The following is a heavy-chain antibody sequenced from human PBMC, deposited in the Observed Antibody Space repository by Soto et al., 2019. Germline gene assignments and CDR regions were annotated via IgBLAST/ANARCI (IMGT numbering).Heavy chain of an antibody. CDR3: ARGYGSGSSPDY. J-gene: IGHJ4*02. Sequence: QVQLVESGGGVVQPGRSLRLSCAAPGFTFSYYGMHWVRQAPGKGLEWVAVIWYDGSNKYYADSVKGRFTISRDNSKNTLYLQMDSLRAEDTAVYYCARGYGSGSSPDYWGQGTLVTVSS. D-gene: IGHD3-10*01. CDR2: IWYDGSNK. V-gene: IGHV3-33*01. CDR1: GFTFSYYG.